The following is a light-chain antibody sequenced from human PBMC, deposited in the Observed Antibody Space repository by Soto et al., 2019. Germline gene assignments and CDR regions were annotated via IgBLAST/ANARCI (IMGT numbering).Light chain of an antibody. J-gene: IGKJ4*01. CDR3: QKYNCAPLT. Sequence: DVQMTQSPSSLSAFVGDRVTITCRASQGIDPYLAWFQQKPGKVPKLLIYATSTLQSGVPSRFSGSGSGTDFTLTINSLQPEDVGTYYCQKYNCAPLTFGGGTKVEIK. CDR2: ATS. CDR1: QGIDPY. V-gene: IGKV1-27*01.